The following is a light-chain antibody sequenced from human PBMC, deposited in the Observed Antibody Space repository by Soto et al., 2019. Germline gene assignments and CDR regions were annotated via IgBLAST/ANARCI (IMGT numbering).Light chain of an antibody. CDR3: SSYAGSNKSV. CDR1: SSDVGGYNY. CDR2: EVS. Sequence: QSVLTQPPSASGSPGQSVTIPCTGTSSDVGGYNYVSLYQQHPGKAPKLMIYEVSKRPSGAPDRFSGSKSGNTASLTVSGLQPEDEADYYCSSYAGSNKSVFGTGTKLTVL. J-gene: IGLJ1*01. V-gene: IGLV2-8*01.